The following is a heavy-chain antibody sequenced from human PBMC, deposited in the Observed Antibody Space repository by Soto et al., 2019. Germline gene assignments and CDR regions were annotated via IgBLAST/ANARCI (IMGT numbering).Heavy chain of an antibody. D-gene: IGHD3-10*01. Sequence: GGSLRLSCAASGFTVSINYMSWVRQAPGKGLEWVSVIYSGGSTYYADSVKGRFTISRHNSKNTLYLQMNSLRAEDTAVYYCARAYGSGSHMFDPWGQGTLVTVSS. J-gene: IGHJ5*02. CDR1: GFTVSINY. CDR2: IYSGGST. CDR3: ARAYGSGSHMFDP. V-gene: IGHV3-53*04.